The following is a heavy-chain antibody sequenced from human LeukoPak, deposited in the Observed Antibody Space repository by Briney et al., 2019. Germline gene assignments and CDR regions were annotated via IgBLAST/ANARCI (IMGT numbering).Heavy chain of an antibody. CDR3: ASGTLXFGELLSHDY. V-gene: IGHV3-21*01. J-gene: IGHJ4*02. Sequence: GGSLRLSCAASGFTFSSYSMNWVRQAPGKGLEWVSSISSSSSYIYYADSVKGRFTISRDNAKNSLYLQMNSLRAEDTAVYYCASGTLXFGELLSHDYWGQGTLVTV. CDR1: GFTFSSYS. CDR2: ISSSSSYI. D-gene: IGHD3-10*01.